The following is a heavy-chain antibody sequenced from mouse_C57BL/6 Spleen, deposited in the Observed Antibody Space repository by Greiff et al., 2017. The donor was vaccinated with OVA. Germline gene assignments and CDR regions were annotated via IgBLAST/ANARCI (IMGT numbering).Heavy chain of an antibody. V-gene: IGHV5-17*01. D-gene: IGHD1-1*01. CDR1: GFTFSDYG. CDR3: ARTHYYGSSLWYFDV. J-gene: IGHJ1*03. CDR2: INSGSSTI. Sequence: DVKLVESGGGLVKPGGSLKLSCAASGFTFSDYGMHWVRQAPEKGLEWVAYINSGSSTIYYADTVKGRFTISRDNAKNTLFLQMTSLRSEDTAMYYCARTHYYGSSLWYFDVWGTGTTVTVSS.